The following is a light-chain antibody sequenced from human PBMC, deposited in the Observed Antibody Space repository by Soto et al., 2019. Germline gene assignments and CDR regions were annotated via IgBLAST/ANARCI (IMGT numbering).Light chain of an antibody. Sequence: DIQMTQSPSSLSAYVGDRVTITCRASQDIRNDFGWYQYKPGKAPKRLIYAASSLQSGVPSRFSGSGSGTEFTLTISSLQPEDFATYYCLQHNSYPHTFGQGTKLEIQ. J-gene: IGKJ2*01. CDR1: QDIRND. CDR3: LQHNSYPHT. V-gene: IGKV1-17*01. CDR2: AAS.